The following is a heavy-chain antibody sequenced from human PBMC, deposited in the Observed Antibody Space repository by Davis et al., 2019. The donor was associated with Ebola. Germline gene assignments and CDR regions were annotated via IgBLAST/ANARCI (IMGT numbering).Heavy chain of an antibody. CDR1: GGTFSSYA. V-gene: IGHV1-69*13. D-gene: IGHD1-26*01. CDR3: ARVTWEAYYFDY. Sequence: SVKVSCKASGGTFSSYAISWVRQAPGQGLEWMGGIIPIFGTANYAQKFQGRVTITADESTSTAYMELSSLRSEDTAVYYCARVTWEAYYFDYWGQGTLVTVSS. CDR2: IIPIFGTA. J-gene: IGHJ4*02.